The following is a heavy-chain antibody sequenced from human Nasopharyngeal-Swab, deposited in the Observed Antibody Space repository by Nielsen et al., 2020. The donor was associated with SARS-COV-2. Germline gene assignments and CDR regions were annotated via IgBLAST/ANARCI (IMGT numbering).Heavy chain of an antibody. Sequence: GGSLRLSCAASGFTFSSYEMNWLRHAPGKGLEWVSYISSSGSTIYYADSVKGRFTISRDNAKNSLYLQMNSLRAEDTAVYYCASLPTVGATEDDAFDIWGQGTMVTVSS. D-gene: IGHD1-26*01. V-gene: IGHV3-48*03. CDR3: ASLPTVGATEDDAFDI. J-gene: IGHJ3*02. CDR1: GFTFSSYE. CDR2: ISSSGSTI.